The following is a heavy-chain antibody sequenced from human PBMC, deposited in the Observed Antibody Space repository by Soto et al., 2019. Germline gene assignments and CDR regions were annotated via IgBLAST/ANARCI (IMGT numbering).Heavy chain of an antibody. CDR3: ARDKSIFGVETYYGMDV. J-gene: IGHJ6*02. CDR2: MWYDGSNK. V-gene: IGHV3-33*01. D-gene: IGHD3-3*01. CDR1: GFTFSSYG. Sequence: QVQLVESGGGVVQPGRSLRLSCAASGFTFSSYGMHWVRQAPGMGLEWVAVMWYDGSNKYYADSVKGRFTISRDNSKNTLYLQMNSLRAEDTAVYYCARDKSIFGVETYYGMDVWGQGTTVTVSS.